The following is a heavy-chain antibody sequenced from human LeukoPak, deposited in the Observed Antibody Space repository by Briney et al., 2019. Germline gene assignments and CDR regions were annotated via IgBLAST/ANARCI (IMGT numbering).Heavy chain of an antibody. Sequence: GGSLRLSCAASGFTFSSYAMHWVRQAPGKGLEWVAVISYDGSNKYYADSVKGRFTISRDNSKNTLYLQMNSLRAEDTAVYYCAKGTLDIVVVVAATDFYGMDVWGQGTTVTVSS. CDR2: ISYDGSNK. D-gene: IGHD2-15*01. CDR1: GFTFSSYA. CDR3: AKGTLDIVVVVAATDFYGMDV. V-gene: IGHV3-30-3*01. J-gene: IGHJ6*02.